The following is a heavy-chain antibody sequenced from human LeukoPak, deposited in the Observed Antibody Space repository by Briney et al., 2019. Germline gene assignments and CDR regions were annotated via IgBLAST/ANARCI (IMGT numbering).Heavy chain of an antibody. V-gene: IGHV3-30*04. CDR1: GFTFSNYA. J-gene: IGHJ6*02. CDR2: ISYDGSNK. Sequence: GRSLRLSCAASGFTFSNYAIHWVRQAPGKWMEWVAVISYDGSNKYYADSVKGRFTISRDNSKNTLYLQMNSLRAEDTAVYYCAKELSITIFGVVIPYYYYGMDVWGQGTTVTVSS. CDR3: AKELSITIFGVVIPYYYYGMDV. D-gene: IGHD3-3*01.